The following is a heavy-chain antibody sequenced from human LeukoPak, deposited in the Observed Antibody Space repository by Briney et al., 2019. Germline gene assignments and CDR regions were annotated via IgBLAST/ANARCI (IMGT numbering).Heavy chain of an antibody. CDR3: AKDVSVQPYDSSGYHRY. V-gene: IGHV1-8*01. CDR1: GYTFTSYD. Sequence: GASVKVSCKASGYTFTSYDINWVRQATGQGLEWMGWMNPNSGNTGYAQKFQGRVTMTRNTSISTAYMELSSLRSEDTAVYYCAKDVSVQPYDSSGYHRYWGQGTLVTVSS. D-gene: IGHD3-22*01. J-gene: IGHJ4*02. CDR2: MNPNSGNT.